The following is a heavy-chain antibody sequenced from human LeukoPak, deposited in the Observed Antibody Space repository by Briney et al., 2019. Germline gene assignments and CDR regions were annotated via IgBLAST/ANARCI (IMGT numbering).Heavy chain of an antibody. CDR2: IKLDGSEK. CDR1: GFALSSHW. D-gene: IGHD3-3*01. J-gene: IGHJ4*02. Sequence: GGSLRLSCAASGFALSSHWMTWVRQVPGRGPEWVANIKLDGSEKNYVDSVKGRFTISRDNTKNSLYLQMNSLRAEDTAVFYCARDQYDTWSRRGNFDSWGQGTLVIVSS. CDR3: ARDQYDTWSRRGNFDS. V-gene: IGHV3-7*03.